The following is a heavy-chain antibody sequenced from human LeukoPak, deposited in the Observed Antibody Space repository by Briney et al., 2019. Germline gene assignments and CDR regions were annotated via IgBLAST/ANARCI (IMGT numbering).Heavy chain of an antibody. J-gene: IGHJ4*02. CDR1: RFTFSSYA. D-gene: IGHD3-10*01. Sequence: GGSLRLSCAASRFTFSSYAMSWVRQAPGKGLEWVSGMSGTSGHTYYADSVKGRFTISRDNSKNTLSLQMSSLRAEDTAVYYCAKDNSMVRGTRARFDYWGQGTLVTVSS. V-gene: IGHV3-23*01. CDR2: MSGTSGHT. CDR3: AKDNSMVRGTRARFDY.